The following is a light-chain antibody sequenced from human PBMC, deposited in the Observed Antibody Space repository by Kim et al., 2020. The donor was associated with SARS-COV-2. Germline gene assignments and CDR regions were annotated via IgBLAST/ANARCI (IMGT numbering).Light chain of an antibody. CDR2: DVT. CDR1: SSDVGDYDY. Sequence: QSALTQPASVSGSPGQSITISGTGTSSDVGDYDYVSWYQQHQGKAPTLIIYDVTKRPSGVSNRFSDSKSGNTASLTISGLQAEDEADYYCNSYTSSSPYVFGTGTKVTVL. V-gene: IGLV2-14*01. CDR3: NSYTSSSPYV. J-gene: IGLJ1*01.